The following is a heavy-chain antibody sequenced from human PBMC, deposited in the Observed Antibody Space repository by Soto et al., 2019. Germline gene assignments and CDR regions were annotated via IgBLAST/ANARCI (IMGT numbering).Heavy chain of an antibody. Sequence: SETLSLTCTVSGGSLSSYYWSWIRQPPGKGLEWIGYIYYSGSTNYNPSLKSRVTISVDTSKNQFSLKLSSVIAADTAVYYCARLSSGWRLDYWGQGTLVTVSS. CDR1: GGSLSSYY. D-gene: IGHD6-19*01. V-gene: IGHV4-59*01. J-gene: IGHJ4*02. CDR3: ARLSSGWRLDY. CDR2: IYYSGST.